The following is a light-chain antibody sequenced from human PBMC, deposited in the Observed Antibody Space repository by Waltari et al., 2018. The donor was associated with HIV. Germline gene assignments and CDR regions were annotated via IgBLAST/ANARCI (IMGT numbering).Light chain of an antibody. CDR1: NIGSKS. CDR2: YYS. Sequence: SYVLTQPPSVSVAPGKTARITCGGTNIGSKSVHWYQQKPGQAPLLVIYYYSARPSGIPELFSGSNSGNTATLTISRVEAGDEADYYCQVWDSSSDHVVFGGGTNLTVL. V-gene: IGLV3-21*04. J-gene: IGLJ2*01. CDR3: QVWDSSSDHVV.